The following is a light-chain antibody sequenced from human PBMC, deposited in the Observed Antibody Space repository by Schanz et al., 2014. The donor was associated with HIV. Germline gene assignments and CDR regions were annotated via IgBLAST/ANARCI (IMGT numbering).Light chain of an antibody. Sequence: QSVLTQPPSVSAAPGQRVTISCSGSAFNIGHYSVSWYQQFPGTVPKLLIYDNNERPSDIPDRFSGSKTGTSATLVIIALQTGDVADYFCATSDSTLFGVVFGGGTKLTVL. V-gene: IGLV1-51*01. CDR3: ATSDSTLFGVV. CDR2: DNN. CDR1: AFNIGHYS. J-gene: IGLJ3*02.